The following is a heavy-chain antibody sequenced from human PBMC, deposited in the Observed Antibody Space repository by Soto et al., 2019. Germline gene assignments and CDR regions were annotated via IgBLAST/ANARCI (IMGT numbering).Heavy chain of an antibody. Sequence: QVQLQESGPGLVKPSQTLSLTCTVSGGSISSGGYYWSWIRQHPGKGLEWIGYIYYSGSTYYNPSLKSRVTISVDTSKNQFSLKLSSVTAADTAVYYCARLVVVVAGSDYYYYGMDVWGQGTTVTVSS. D-gene: IGHD2-15*01. CDR1: GGSISSGGYY. CDR2: IYYSGST. CDR3: ARLVVVVAGSDYYYYGMDV. J-gene: IGHJ6*02. V-gene: IGHV4-31*03.